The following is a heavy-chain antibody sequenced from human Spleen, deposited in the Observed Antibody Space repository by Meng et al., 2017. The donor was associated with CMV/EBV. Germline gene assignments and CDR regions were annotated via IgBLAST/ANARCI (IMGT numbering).Heavy chain of an antibody. D-gene: IGHD3-16*01. CDR1: GFTFTSYW. J-gene: IGHJ4*02. Sequence: GESLKISCVASGFTFTSYWMTWVRQAPGKGLEWVANINQEGSEKYYVDSVKGRFTISRDNSRNSLYLQMNSLRAEDTAVYYCARGMGDYWGQGTLVTVSS. CDR3: ARGMGDY. V-gene: IGHV3-7*01. CDR2: INQEGSEK.